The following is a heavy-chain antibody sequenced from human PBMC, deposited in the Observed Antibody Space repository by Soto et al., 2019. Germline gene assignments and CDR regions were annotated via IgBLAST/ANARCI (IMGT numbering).Heavy chain of an antibody. V-gene: IGHV4-31*03. CDR3: AGGRYCTNGLCYFLDP. D-gene: IGHD2-8*01. Sequence: SETLSLTCSGSCGFIDSGDYSWNWIRQHPGGGLEWIGNIKNRGTTHYNPSLKSRLTISVDTSKSQFSLKLNSVTAADTAVYYCAGGRYCTNGLCYFLDPWGQGTLVTVSS. CDR2: IKNRGTT. CDR1: CGFIDSGDYS. J-gene: IGHJ5*02.